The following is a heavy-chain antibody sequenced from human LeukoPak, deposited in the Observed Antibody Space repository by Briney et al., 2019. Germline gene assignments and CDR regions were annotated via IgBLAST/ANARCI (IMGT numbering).Heavy chain of an antibody. V-gene: IGHV4-39*07. J-gene: IGHJ3*01. CDR1: GGSISSSSYY. Sequence: SETLSLTCTVSGGSISSSSYYWGWIRQPPGKGLEWIGSIYYGGSTYYNASLRSRVTTSVDTSKNQFSLKLSSVTAADTAVYYCAKSTYYYDTFVNAFDFWGQGTVVTVSS. CDR2: IYYGGST. CDR3: AKSTYYYDTFVNAFDF. D-gene: IGHD3-22*01.